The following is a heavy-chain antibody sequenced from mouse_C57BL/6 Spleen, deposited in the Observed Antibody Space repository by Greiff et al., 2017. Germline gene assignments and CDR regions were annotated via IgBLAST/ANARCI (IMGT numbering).Heavy chain of an antibody. V-gene: IGHV1-69*01. Sequence: VKLQQPGAELVMPGASVKLSCKASGYTFTSYWMHWVKQRPGQGLEWIGEIDPSDSYTNYNQKFKGKSTLTVDKSSSTAYMQLSSLTSEDSAVYYCARCSSSGYGAMDDWGQGTSVTVSS. D-gene: IGHD3-2*02. CDR1: GYTFTSYW. J-gene: IGHJ4*01. CDR3: ARCSSSGYGAMDD. CDR2: IDPSDSYT.